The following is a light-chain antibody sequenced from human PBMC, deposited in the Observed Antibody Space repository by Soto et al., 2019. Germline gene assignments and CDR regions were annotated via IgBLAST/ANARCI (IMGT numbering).Light chain of an antibody. CDR1: SSDIGGFNY. V-gene: IGLV2-14*01. CDR3: SSYTSSITLDVL. Sequence: QSALTQPASVSGSPGQTITISCAGSSSDIGGFNYVSWYQQHPGKAPKLILYEVSNRPSGISDRFSGSKSGNTASLTISGLPAEDEADYYCSSYTSSITLDVLFGGGTKLTVL. J-gene: IGLJ2*01. CDR2: EVS.